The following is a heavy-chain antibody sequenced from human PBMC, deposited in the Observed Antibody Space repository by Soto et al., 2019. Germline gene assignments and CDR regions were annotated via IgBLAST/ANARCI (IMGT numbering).Heavy chain of an antibody. D-gene: IGHD5-18*01. CDR3: ARVGGTGGYTYGLDY. Sequence: SSVKVSCKASGGTFSSYAISWVRQAPGQGLEWMGGIIPVFDTGIYAQKFQGRVTITADKSKNTAYMELSSLRSEDTAVYFCARVGGTGGYTYGLDYWGQGTLVTVSA. CDR1: GGTFSSYA. V-gene: IGHV1-69*06. CDR2: IIPVFDTG. J-gene: IGHJ4*02.